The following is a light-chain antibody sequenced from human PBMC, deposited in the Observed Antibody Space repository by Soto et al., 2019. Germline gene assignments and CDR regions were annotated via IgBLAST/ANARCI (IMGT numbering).Light chain of an antibody. J-gene: IGLJ1*01. Sequence: QSALTQSPSASGSPGQSVTISCTGTSSDIGGYNSVSWYQQHPGKAPKVMIYDVTKRPSGVPDRFSGSKSGNTASLTVSALQAEDEADCYCSSFTDGNNLVFGTVTKLTVL. V-gene: IGLV2-8*01. CDR3: SSFTDGNNLV. CDR2: DVT. CDR1: SSDIGGYNS.